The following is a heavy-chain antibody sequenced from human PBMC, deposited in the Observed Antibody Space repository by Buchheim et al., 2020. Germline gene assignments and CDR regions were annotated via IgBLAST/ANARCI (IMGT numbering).Heavy chain of an antibody. V-gene: IGHV3-30*04. Sequence: QVQLVESGGGVVQPGRSLRLSCAASGFTVSSYAMHWVRKAPGKGLEWVALISYDGSNKYYADSVKGRFTISRDKSKNTLYLQMNSLRPEDTAVYYCARDKEGIVVVPAAMFDYWGQGTL. J-gene: IGHJ4*02. CDR2: ISYDGSNK. D-gene: IGHD2-2*01. CDR3: ARDKEGIVVVPAAMFDY. CDR1: GFTVSSYA.